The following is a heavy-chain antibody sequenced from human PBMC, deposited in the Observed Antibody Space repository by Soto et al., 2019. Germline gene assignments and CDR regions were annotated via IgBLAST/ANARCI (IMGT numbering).Heavy chain of an antibody. D-gene: IGHD2-15*01. V-gene: IGHV1-69*01. CDR1: GGTVSTSA. CDR3: GRGSSWTKVEY. CDR2: IIPIFGPA. Sequence: QVQLVQSGAEVKKPGTSVKDSCKASGGTVSTSAISWLRQAPGQGLEWMGGIIPIFGPAIYARKFRGRVTITADESTSTAYMELSTVRSEDTAVSYCGRGSSWTKVEYWGQGTQVTVSS. J-gene: IGHJ4*02.